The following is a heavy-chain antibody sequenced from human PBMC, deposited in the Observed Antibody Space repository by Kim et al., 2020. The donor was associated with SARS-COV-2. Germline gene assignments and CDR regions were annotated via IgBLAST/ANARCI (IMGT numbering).Heavy chain of an antibody. D-gene: IGHD6-13*01. CDR2: IYHSGST. J-gene: IGHJ2*01. V-gene: IGHV4-30-2*01. Sequence: SETLSLTCAVSGGSISSGGYSWSWIRQPPGKGLEWIGYIYHSGSTYYNPSLKSRVTISVDRSKNQFSLKLSSVTAADTAVYYCARDYSSSWAFDLWGRGTLVTVSS. CDR3: ARDYSSSWAFDL. CDR1: GGSISSGGYS.